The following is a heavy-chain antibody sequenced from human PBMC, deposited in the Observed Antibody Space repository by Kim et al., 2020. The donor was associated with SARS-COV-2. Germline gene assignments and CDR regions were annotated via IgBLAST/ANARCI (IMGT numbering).Heavy chain of an antibody. CDR1: GGSFSGYY. CDR2: ITSGSN. CDR3: ARGTYYFGSGTSYNALRPID. J-gene: IGHJ4*02. Sequence: SETLSLTCAVYGGSFSGYYWSWIRQSPGKGLEWIGEITSGSNHVNPSLKSRVSMSIDTSKTQISLRLTSVTAADTAMYYCARGTYYFGSGTSYNALRPIDWGPGTQVIVSS. V-gene: IGHV4-34*01. D-gene: IGHD3-10*01.